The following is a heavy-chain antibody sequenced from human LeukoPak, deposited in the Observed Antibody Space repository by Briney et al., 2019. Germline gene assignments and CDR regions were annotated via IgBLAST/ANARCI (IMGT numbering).Heavy chain of an antibody. CDR3: ANSPAYYHDSSGYPVGY. CDR1: GFTFSSYE. CDR2: ISSSGSTI. Sequence: GGSLRLSCAASGFTFSSYEMNWVRQAPGKGLEWVSYISSSGSTIYYADSVKGRFTISRDNSKNTLYLQMNSLRAEDTAVYYCANSPAYYHDSSGYPVGYWGRGTLVTVSS. V-gene: IGHV3-48*03. D-gene: IGHD3-22*01. J-gene: IGHJ4*02.